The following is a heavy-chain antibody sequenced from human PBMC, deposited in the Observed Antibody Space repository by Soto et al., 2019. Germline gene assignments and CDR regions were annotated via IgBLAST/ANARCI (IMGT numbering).Heavy chain of an antibody. CDR2: IYYAGSS. CDR3: ARGLTTLYYFDS. Sequence: QVQLQESGPGLVKSSQTLSLTCSVSGGSISRSVYYWTWLRQHPGKGLEWIGHIYYAGSSYSNPSLRSRLSLSPDTSNNQFSLKLNSVTAADTAVYYCARGLTTLYYFDSWGQGTLVSVSS. J-gene: IGHJ4*02. D-gene: IGHD1-1*01. V-gene: IGHV4-31*02. CDR1: GGSISRSVYY.